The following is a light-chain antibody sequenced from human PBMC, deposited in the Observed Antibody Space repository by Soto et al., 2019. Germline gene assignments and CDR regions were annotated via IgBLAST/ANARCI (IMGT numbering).Light chain of an antibody. CDR1: SSDVGGYNY. Sequence: QSALTQPASVSGSPGQSITISCTGTSSDVGGYNYVSWYQQHTGKAPKLMIYDVSNRPSGVSNRFSGSKSGNTASLTISGLQAEDEADYYCSSYTSSSTYVVFGGGIKLTVL. CDR2: DVS. CDR3: SSYTSSSTYVV. J-gene: IGLJ2*01. V-gene: IGLV2-14*01.